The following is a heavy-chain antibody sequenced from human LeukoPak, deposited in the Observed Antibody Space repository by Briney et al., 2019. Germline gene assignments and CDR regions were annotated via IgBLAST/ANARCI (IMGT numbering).Heavy chain of an antibody. CDR1: GFTFSSYA. CDR3: ARVGWENWYYFDY. D-gene: IGHD1-1*01. CDR2: ISCDGSNK. J-gene: IGHJ4*02. V-gene: IGHV3-30-3*01. Sequence: PGGSLRLSCAASGFTFSSYAMHWARQAPGKGLEWVAVISCDGSNKYYADSVKGRFTISRDNSKNTLYLQMNSLRAEDTAVYYCARVGWENWYYFDYWGQGTLVTVSS.